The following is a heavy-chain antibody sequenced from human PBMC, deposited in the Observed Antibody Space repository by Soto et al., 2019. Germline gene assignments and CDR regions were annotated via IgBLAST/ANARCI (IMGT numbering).Heavy chain of an antibody. CDR3: ASCHQVLASTFRFVH. Sequence: ASVKVSCKASGYTFTNYGISWVRQAPGQGLEWMGWISAYNDNINYAQKFQGRVTMTTDTSTTTAFLELRGLTSDDTAIYFCASCHQVLASTFRFVHRGQGTQGT. J-gene: IGHJ4*02. D-gene: IGHD2-8*01. CDR2: ISAYNDNI. V-gene: IGHV1-18*01. CDR1: GYTFTNYG.